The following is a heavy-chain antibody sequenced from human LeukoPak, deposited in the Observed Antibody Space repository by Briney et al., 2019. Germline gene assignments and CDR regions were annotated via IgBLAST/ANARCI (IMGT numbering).Heavy chain of an antibody. CDR1: GGTFSSYA. J-gene: IGHJ4*02. D-gene: IGHD2-8*01. V-gene: IGHV1-69*13. Sequence: ASVKVSCKASGGTFSSYAISWVRQAPGQGLEWMGGIIPIFGTANYAQKFQGRVTITADESTSTAYMELSSLRSEDTAVYYCARVRGPTNPDVWGYFDYWGQGTLVTVSS. CDR2: IIPIFGTA. CDR3: ARVRGPTNPDVWGYFDY.